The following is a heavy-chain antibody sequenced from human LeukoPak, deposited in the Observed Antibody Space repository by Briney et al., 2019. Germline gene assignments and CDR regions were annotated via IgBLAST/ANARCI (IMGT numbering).Heavy chain of an antibody. Sequence: PGGSLRLSCAASGFTFSSYWMSWVRQAPGKGLEWVANIKQDGSEKYYVDSVKGRFTISRDNAKNSLYLQMNSLRAEDTAVYYCARDQYFYDFWSGSNHPFDYWGQGTLVTVSS. CDR3: ARDQYFYDFWSGSNHPFDY. D-gene: IGHD3-3*01. CDR1: GFTFSSYW. J-gene: IGHJ4*02. V-gene: IGHV3-7*01. CDR2: IKQDGSEK.